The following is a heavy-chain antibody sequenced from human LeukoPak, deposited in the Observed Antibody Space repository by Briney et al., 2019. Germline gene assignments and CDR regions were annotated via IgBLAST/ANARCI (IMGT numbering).Heavy chain of an antibody. CDR1: GFTFSSYS. V-gene: IGHV3-7*01. CDR3: ARGWGGSSWYFGWFDP. Sequence: PGGSLRLSCAASGFTFSSYSMNWVRQAPGKGLEWVANIKQDGSEKYYVDSVKGRFTISRDNAKNSLYLQMNSLRAEDTAVYYCARGWGGSSWYFGWFDPWGQGTLVTVSS. J-gene: IGHJ5*02. CDR2: IKQDGSEK. D-gene: IGHD6-13*01.